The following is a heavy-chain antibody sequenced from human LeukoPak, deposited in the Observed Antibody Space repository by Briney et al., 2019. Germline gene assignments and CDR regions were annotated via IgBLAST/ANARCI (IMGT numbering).Heavy chain of an antibody. J-gene: IGHJ4*02. V-gene: IGHV1-46*01. CDR1: GYTFTSYY. CDR2: INPSGGST. CDR3: ARSLYYYDSSGYYWSY. Sequence: ASVKVSCKASGYTFTSYYMHWVRQAPGQGLEWMGIINPSGGSTSYAQKFQGRVTMTRNTSISAAYMELSSLRSEDTAVYYCARSLYYYDSSGYYWSYWGQGTLVTVSS. D-gene: IGHD3-22*01.